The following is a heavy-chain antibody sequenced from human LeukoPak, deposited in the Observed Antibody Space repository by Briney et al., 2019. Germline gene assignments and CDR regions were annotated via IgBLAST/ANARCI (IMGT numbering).Heavy chain of an antibody. D-gene: IGHD6-19*01. CDR3: ARLLFGIAVAGTGYYFDY. V-gene: IGHV4-59*08. CDR2: IYYSGST. J-gene: IGHJ4*02. CDR1: GGSISSYY. Sequence: SETLSLTCTVSGGSISSYYWSWIRQPPGKGLEWIGYIYYSGSTNYNPSLKSRVTISVDTSKNQFSLKLSSVTAADTAVYYCARLLFGIAVAGTGYYFDYWGQGTLATVSS.